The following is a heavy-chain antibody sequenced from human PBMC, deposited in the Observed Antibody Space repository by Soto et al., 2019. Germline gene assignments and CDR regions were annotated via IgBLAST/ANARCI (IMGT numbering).Heavy chain of an antibody. CDR3: AMAYCSSTSCYPDSYYSLDG. Sequence: SVKVSCKASGCTFSSYAISWVRQAPGQGLEWMGGIIPIFGTANYAQKFQGRVTITADESTSTAYMELSSLRSEDTAVYYCAMAYCSSTSCYPDSYYSLDGWGQGTTVSVS. J-gene: IGHJ6*01. D-gene: IGHD2-2*01. V-gene: IGHV1-69*13. CDR1: GCTFSSYA. CDR2: IIPIFGTA.